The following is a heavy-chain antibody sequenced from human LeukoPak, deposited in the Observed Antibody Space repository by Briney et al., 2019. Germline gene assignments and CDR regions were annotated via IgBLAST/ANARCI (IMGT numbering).Heavy chain of an antibody. J-gene: IGHJ4*02. CDR1: GFTFSSYA. D-gene: IGHD6-19*01. CDR2: ISSGSSTI. Sequence: PGGSLRLSCAASGFTFSSYAMSWVRQAPGKGLEWVSYISSGSSTIYYADSVKGRFTISRDNAKNSLYLQMNSLRDEDTAMYYCARESIAVADHWGQGTLVTVSS. V-gene: IGHV3-48*02. CDR3: ARESIAVADH.